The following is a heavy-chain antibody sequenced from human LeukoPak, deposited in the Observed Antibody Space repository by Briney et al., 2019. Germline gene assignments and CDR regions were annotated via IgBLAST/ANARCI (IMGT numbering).Heavy chain of an antibody. CDR1: GGSISSSSYY. CDR2: INHSGST. J-gene: IGHJ6*03. CDR3: ARGGWLAYPYYYYYMDV. V-gene: IGHV4-39*07. Sequence: PSETLSLTCTVSGGSISSSSYYWGWIRQPPGKGLEWIGEINHSGSTNYNPSLKSRVTISVDTSKNQFSLKLSSVTAADTAVYYCARGGWLAYPYYYYYMDVWGKGTTVTVSS. D-gene: IGHD5-12*01.